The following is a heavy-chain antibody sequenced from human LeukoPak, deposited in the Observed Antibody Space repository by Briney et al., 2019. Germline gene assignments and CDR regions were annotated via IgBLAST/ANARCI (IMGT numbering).Heavy chain of an antibody. CDR3: ARDLRYSSSWAPYYGMDV. Sequence: SVKVSCKASGGTFISYAISWVRQAPGQGLKWMGRIIPILGIANYAQKFQGRVTITADKSTSTAYMELSGLRSEDTAVYYCARDLRYSSSWAPYYGMDVWGQGTTVTVSS. J-gene: IGHJ6*02. D-gene: IGHD6-13*01. V-gene: IGHV1-69*04. CDR1: GGTFISYA. CDR2: IIPILGIA.